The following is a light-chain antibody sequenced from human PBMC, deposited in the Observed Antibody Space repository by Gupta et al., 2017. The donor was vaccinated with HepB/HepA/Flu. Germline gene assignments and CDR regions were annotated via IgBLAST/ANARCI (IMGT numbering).Light chain of an antibody. CDR1: SLRMYY. J-gene: IGLJ2*01. CDR3: SSRDRSGDHLT. V-gene: IGLV3-19*01. Sequence: SSALTQDPAVSVALGQTVRIPFQVDSLRMYYASWYQQKPGQAPILVSYGKDGRTSGIPDRFSGSSSGNTASLTITGMQAEDDADYYCSSRDRSGDHLTFGAGTKLTVL. CDR2: GKD.